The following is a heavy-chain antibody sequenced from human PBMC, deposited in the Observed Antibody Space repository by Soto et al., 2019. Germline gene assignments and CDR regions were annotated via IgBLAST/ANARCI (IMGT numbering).Heavy chain of an antibody. D-gene: IGHD3-10*01. CDR3: ARGGDYYYYGMDV. CDR2: IYYSGST. J-gene: IGHJ6*02. V-gene: IGHV4-30-4*01. CDR1: GGSISSGDYY. Sequence: SETLSLTCTVSGGSISSGDYYWSWIRQPPGKGLEWIGYIYYSGSTYYNPSLKSRVTISVDTSKNQFSLKLSSVTAADTAVYYCARGGDYYYYGMDVWGQGTTVTVSS.